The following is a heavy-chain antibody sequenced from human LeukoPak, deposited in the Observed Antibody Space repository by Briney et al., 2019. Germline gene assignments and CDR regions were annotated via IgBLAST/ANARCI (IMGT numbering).Heavy chain of an antibody. CDR3: ARDGVVVAATDAFDI. V-gene: IGHV3-21*01. Sequence: GGSLRLSCAASGFTFSSYSMNWVRQAPGKGLEWVSSTSSSSSYIYYADSVKGRFTISRDNAKNSLYLQMNSLRAEDTAVYYCARDGVVVAATDAFDIWGQGTMVTVSS. CDR2: TSSSSSYI. D-gene: IGHD2-15*01. J-gene: IGHJ3*02. CDR1: GFTFSSYS.